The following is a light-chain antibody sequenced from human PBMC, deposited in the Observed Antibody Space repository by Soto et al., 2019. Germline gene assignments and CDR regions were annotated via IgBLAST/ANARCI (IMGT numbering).Light chain of an antibody. CDR3: HSYDICLSTYV. V-gene: IGLV1-40*01. Sequence: QSVLTQPPSVSGAPGQWVTISSIGSSSNIGAGYDAQWYQQLPVTAPKPLIYGNNNRPSGVPDRFSGSKSGTSASLAITGLQAEDEADYYCHSYDICLSTYVLGTGTKVTVL. J-gene: IGLJ1*01. CDR2: GNN. CDR1: SSNIGAGYD.